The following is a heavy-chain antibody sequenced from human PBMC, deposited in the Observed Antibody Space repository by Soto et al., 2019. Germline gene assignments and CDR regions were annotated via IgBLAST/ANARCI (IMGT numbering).Heavy chain of an antibody. CDR2: INHSGST. J-gene: IGHJ5*02. V-gene: IGHV4-34*01. D-gene: IGHD3-3*01. CDR3: ARGYYDFWSGKTTNWFDT. Sequence: SETLSRTCAVYGGCFSGYYWGWIRQPPGKGLQRIGEINHSGSTNYNPSLKSRVTISVDTSKKKFSLKLSSVTAADTAVYYCARGYYDFWSGKTTNWFDTWGQGTLVTVSS. CDR1: GGCFSGYY.